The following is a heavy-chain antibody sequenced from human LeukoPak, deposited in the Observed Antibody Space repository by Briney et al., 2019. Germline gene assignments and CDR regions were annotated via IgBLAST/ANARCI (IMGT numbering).Heavy chain of an antibody. CDR1: GYSFTSYW. J-gene: IGHJ4*02. D-gene: IGHD6-6*01. CDR2: IYPGDSDT. V-gene: IGHV5-51*01. Sequence: GESLKISCNGSGYSFTSYWIGWVRQMPGKGLEWMGIIYPGDSDTRYSPSFQGQVTISADKSISTAYLQWSSLKASDTAMYYCARQVQSYSSSVYFDYWGQGTLVTVSS. CDR3: ARQVQSYSSSVYFDY.